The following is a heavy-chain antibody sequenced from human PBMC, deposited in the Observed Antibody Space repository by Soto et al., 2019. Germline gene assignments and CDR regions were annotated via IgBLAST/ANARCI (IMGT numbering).Heavy chain of an antibody. J-gene: IGHJ3*01. Sequence: QLVLSGAEVKKPGASVKVSCKASGYRFTSYYVHWVRQAPGQGLEWMGIINPSSGTTTYAQKLQGRVTMTRDTSTSTVYMELSSLRSEDTAVYYCATGGNSPNDASDFWCQGTMVNVSS. D-gene: IGHD2-21*02. CDR1: GYRFTSYY. V-gene: IGHV1-46*04. CDR2: INPSSGTT. CDR3: ATGGNSPNDASDF.